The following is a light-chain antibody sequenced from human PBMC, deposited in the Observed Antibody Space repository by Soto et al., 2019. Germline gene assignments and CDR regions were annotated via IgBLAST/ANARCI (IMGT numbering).Light chain of an antibody. V-gene: IGLV1-51*02. CDR3: ETWDSSLSAAV. Sequence: QSVLTQPPSGSAAPGPKVAISCSGSSPNIGNDFVSWYQQLPGTAPKLLIYENHKRPSGIPDRFSGSKSGTSATLGITGLQTGDEADYYCETWDSSLSAAVFGGGTQLTVL. CDR2: ENH. J-gene: IGLJ7*01. CDR1: SPNIGNDF.